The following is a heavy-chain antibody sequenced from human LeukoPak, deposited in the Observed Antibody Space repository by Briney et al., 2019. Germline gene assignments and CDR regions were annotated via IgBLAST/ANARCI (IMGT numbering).Heavy chain of an antibody. V-gene: IGHV3-23*01. CDR1: GFTFSSYA. J-gene: IGHJ4*02. Sequence: GGSLRLSCAASGFTFSSYAMSWVRQAPGKGLEWVSAISGSGGSTYYADSVKGRFTISRDNSKNTLYLQMNSLRAEDTAVYYCAKPSPILRYFDWSSYFDYWGQGTLVTVSS. D-gene: IGHD3-9*01. CDR2: ISGSGGST. CDR3: AKPSPILRYFDWSSYFDY.